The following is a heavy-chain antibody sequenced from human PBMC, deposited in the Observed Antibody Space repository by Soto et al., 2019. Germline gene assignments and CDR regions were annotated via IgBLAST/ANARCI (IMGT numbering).Heavy chain of an antibody. CDR2: RRADTGET. Sequence: QVQLVQSGAEVKKPGASVKVSCKASGDTFSNFDINWVRQATGQGPDWMGWRRADTGETGHAQKFQGRISMTRNTSTSPLYMELSSLRAEDTAVYYCAIYIYGQGFQSWRQATLVIVSS. J-gene: IGHJ5*02. CDR3: AIYIYGQGFQS. V-gene: IGHV1-8*01. CDR1: GDTFSNFD. D-gene: IGHD5-18*01.